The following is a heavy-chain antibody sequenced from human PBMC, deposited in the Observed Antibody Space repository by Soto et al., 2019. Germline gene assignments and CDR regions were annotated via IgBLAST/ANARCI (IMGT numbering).Heavy chain of an antibody. J-gene: IGHJ5*01. Sequence: SETLSLTCSISGDSISTVDYFWAWIRQPPGQALEYIGYIYKSTTTYYNPSFESRVAISLGTSKSQFSLNVTSVTAADTAVYFCARGRYCLTGRCFPNWFDSWGQGTLVTVSS. D-gene: IGHD2-15*01. CDR1: GDSISTVDYF. CDR3: ARGRYCLTGRCFPNWFDS. V-gene: IGHV4-30-4*01. CDR2: IYKSTTT.